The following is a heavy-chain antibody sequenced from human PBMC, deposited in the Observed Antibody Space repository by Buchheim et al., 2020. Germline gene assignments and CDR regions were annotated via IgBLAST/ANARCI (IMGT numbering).Heavy chain of an antibody. CDR1: GFIFSSYS. CDR2: ISSSSSTI. J-gene: IGHJ4*02. Sequence: EVQLVESGGGLVQPGGSLRLSCAASGFIFSSYSMNWVRQAPGKGLEWVSYISSSSSTIYYADSVKGRFTISRDNAQNSLYLQMNSLRAEDTAVYYCARDSLGATGWDYFDYWGQGTL. V-gene: IGHV3-48*01. CDR3: ARDSLGATGWDYFDY. D-gene: IGHD1-26*01.